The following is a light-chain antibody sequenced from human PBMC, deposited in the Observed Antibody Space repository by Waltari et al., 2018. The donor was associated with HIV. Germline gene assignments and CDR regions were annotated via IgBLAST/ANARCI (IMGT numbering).Light chain of an antibody. CDR2: EVS. V-gene: IGLV2-23*02. CDR1: TSDVGSYTL. Sequence: QSALTQPASVSGSPGQSITISCTGPTSDVGSYTLVSWYQQHPGKAPKLMIYEVSKRPSGVSNRFSGSKSGNTASLTISGLQAEDEADYYCCSYAGSSTFYVFGTGTKVTVL. J-gene: IGLJ1*01. CDR3: CSYAGSSTFYV.